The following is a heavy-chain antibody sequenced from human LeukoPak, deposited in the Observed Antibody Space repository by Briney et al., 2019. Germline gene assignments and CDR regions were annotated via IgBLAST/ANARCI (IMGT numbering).Heavy chain of an antibody. CDR1: GFTFSSYS. V-gene: IGHV3-21*01. D-gene: IGHD3-16*01. CDR2: ISSSSSYI. J-gene: IGHJ4*02. Sequence: PGGSLRLSCAASGFTFSSYSMNWVRQAPGKGLEWVSSISSSSSYIYYADSVKGRFTISRANAKNSLYLQMNSLRAEDTAVYYCTRGIMITFGYGPQRPLDYWGEGTLVTVSS. CDR3: TRGIMITFGYGPQRPLDY.